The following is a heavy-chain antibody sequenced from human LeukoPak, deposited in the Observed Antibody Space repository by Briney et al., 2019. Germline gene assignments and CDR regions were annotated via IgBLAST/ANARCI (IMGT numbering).Heavy chain of an antibody. CDR3: ARRAGYCSGGSCYSREGVLDY. CDR1: GGSISSYY. D-gene: IGHD2-15*01. CDR2: IYYSGST. V-gene: IGHV4-59*08. J-gene: IGHJ4*02. Sequence: SETLSLTCTVSGGSISSYYWSWIRQPPGKGLEWIGYIYYSGSTNYNPSLKSRVTISVDTSKNQFSLKLSSVTAADTAVYYCARRAGYCSGGSCYSREGVLDYWGQGTLVTVSS.